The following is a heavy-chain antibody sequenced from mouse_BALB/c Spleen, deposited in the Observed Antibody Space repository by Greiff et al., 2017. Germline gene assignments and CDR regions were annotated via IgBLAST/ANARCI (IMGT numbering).Heavy chain of an antibody. CDR2: INPSSGYT. V-gene: IGHV1-4*02. Sequence: VQLQQSAAELARPGASVKMSCKASGYTFTSYTMHWVKQRPGQGLEWIGYINPSSGYTEYNQKFKDKTTLTADKSSSTAYMQLSSLTSEDSAVYYCARRSSYGSYAMDYWGQGTSVTVSS. J-gene: IGHJ4*01. CDR3: ARRSSYGSYAMDY. CDR1: GYTFTSYT. D-gene: IGHD1-1*01.